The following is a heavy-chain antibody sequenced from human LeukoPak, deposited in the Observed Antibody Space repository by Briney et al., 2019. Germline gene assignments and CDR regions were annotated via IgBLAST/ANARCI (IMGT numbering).Heavy chain of an antibody. V-gene: IGHV6-1*01. J-gene: IGHJ4*02. CDR2: TYYRSKWYN. CDR1: GDSVSGNSAA. Sequence: PSQTLSLTCAISGDSVSGNSAAWNWIRQSPSRGLEWLGRTYYRSKWYNDYAVSLTSRITVNPDTSRNQFSLQLTSVTPEDTAVYFCARGGGYSFDFWGQGTLVTVSS. CDR3: ARGGGYSFDF. D-gene: IGHD1-26*01.